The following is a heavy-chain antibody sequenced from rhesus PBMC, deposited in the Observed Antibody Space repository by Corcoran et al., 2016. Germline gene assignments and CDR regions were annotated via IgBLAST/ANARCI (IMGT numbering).Heavy chain of an antibody. CDR1: GGPISSHY. D-gene: IGHD3-22*01. V-gene: IGHV4-160*01. J-gene: IGHJ4*01. CDR3: ARSDYYVKFDY. Sequence: QVQLQESGPGLVKPSETLSLPCAFSGGPISSHYCSWLRPPPGKGREGIGRIDGSGGSTDYNPSLKRRVTMSTDTSKNQFSLKLSAVTAADTAVYYCARSDYYVKFDYWGQGVLVTVSS. CDR2: IDGSGGST.